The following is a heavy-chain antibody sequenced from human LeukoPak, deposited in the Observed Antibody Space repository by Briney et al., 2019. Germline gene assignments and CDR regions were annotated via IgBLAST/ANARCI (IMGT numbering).Heavy chain of an antibody. J-gene: IGHJ4*02. V-gene: IGHV4-61*01. CDR2: IYYSGST. CDR3: ARDSSGWYYFDY. D-gene: IGHD6-19*01. CDR1: GGSVSSGSYY. Sequence: SETLSLTCTVSGGSVSSGSYYWSWIRRPPGKGLEWIGYIYYSGSTNYNPSLKSRVTISVDTSKNQFSLQLNSVTPEDTAVYYCARDSSGWYYFDYWGQGTLATVSS.